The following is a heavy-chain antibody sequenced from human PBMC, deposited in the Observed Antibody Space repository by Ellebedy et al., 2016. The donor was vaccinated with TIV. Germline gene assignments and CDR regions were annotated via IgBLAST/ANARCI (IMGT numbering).Heavy chain of an antibody. CDR1: GFTFSSYA. D-gene: IGHD3-10*01. Sequence: PGGSLRLSCADSGFTFSSYALHWVRQAPGKGLHWVAVIGNTGTARFYADSVKGRFTISRDNSKNTVYLQMDSLRTEDTALYFCARENYFDSGILDALDVWGQGAMVTVSS. V-gene: IGHV3-30*01. CDR3: ARENYFDSGILDALDV. CDR2: IGNTGTAR. J-gene: IGHJ3*01.